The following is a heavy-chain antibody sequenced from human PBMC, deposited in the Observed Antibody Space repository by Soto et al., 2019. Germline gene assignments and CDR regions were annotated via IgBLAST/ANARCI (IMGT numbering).Heavy chain of an antibody. V-gene: IGHV3-23*01. CDR2: ISGSGGST. Sequence: PGGSLRLSCAASGFTFSSFAMSWVRQAPGKGLEWVSAISGSGGSTYYADSVKRRFTISRDNSKNTLYLQMNSLRAEDTAVYYCAKDRYCSGGSCYSADYWGQGTLVTVSS. D-gene: IGHD2-15*01. CDR1: GFTFSSFA. CDR3: AKDRYCSGGSCYSADY. J-gene: IGHJ4*02.